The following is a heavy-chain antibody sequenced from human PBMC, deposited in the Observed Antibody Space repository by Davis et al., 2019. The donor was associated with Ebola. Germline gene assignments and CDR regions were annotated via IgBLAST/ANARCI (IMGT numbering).Heavy chain of an antibody. CDR3: ARVEMDTAYSPTGYYMDV. V-gene: IGHV3-21*05. CDR1: GFTFSSYS. D-gene: IGHD5-18*01. Sequence: GESLKISCAASGFTFSSYSMNWVRQAPGKGLEWVSYISSSSSYTNYADSVKGRFTISRDNAKNSLYLQMNSLRAEDTAVYYCARVEMDTAYSPTGYYMDVWGKGTTVTVSS. CDR2: ISSSSSYT. J-gene: IGHJ6*03.